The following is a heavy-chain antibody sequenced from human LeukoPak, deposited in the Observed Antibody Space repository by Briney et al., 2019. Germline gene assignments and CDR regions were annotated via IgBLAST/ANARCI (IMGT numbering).Heavy chain of an antibody. Sequence: ASVKVSCKASGYTFTSYDINWVQQATGQGLEWMGWMNPNSGNTGYAQKFQGRVTITRNTSISTAYMELSSLRSEDTAVYYCARVLDYGGNTRDYWGQGTLVTVSS. CDR2: MNPNSGNT. CDR3: ARVLDYGGNTRDY. CDR1: GYTFTSYD. J-gene: IGHJ4*02. V-gene: IGHV1-8*03. D-gene: IGHD4-23*01.